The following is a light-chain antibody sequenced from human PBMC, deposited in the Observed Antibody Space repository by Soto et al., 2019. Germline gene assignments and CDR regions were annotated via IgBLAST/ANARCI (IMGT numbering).Light chain of an antibody. Sequence: DIQMTQSPSSLSASVGDRVTITCRASQSITSYLSWYQQKPGKAPKLLISAASSLQSGVPSRFSGGGSGTEFTLTISSLQPEDFATYYCQQSHSTPYTFGQGTKLEIK. CDR2: AAS. V-gene: IGKV1-39*01. CDR3: QQSHSTPYT. CDR1: QSITSY. J-gene: IGKJ2*01.